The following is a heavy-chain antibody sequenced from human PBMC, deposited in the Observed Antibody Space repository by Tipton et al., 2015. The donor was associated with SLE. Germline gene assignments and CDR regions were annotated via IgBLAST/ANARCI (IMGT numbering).Heavy chain of an antibody. CDR2: IYYSGST. D-gene: IGHD3-16*01. V-gene: IGHV4-59*08. CDR1: GGSISSYY. CDR3: ARVTSTATYYEDF. J-gene: IGHJ4*02. Sequence: GLVKPSETLSLTCTVSGGSISSYYWSWIRQPPGKGLEWIGYIYYSGSTNYNPSLKSRVTISVDTSKNELSLKLDSVTAADTAVYYCARVTSTATYYEDFWGQGTLVTVSS.